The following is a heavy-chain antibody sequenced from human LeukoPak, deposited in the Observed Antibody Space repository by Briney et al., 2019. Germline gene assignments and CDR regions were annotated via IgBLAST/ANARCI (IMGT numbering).Heavy chain of an antibody. CDR3: AGGNYGSEYDY. Sequence: QAGGSLRLSCAASGFSFRSSGMHWVRQTPGKGLEWVAFIWYDGNEIYYADSVKGRFTISRDNSRNTLYLQMNSLRTEDTAVYYCAGGNYGSEYDYWGQGTLVTVSS. CDR1: GFSFRSSG. J-gene: IGHJ4*02. D-gene: IGHD3-10*01. V-gene: IGHV3-30*02. CDR2: IWYDGNEI.